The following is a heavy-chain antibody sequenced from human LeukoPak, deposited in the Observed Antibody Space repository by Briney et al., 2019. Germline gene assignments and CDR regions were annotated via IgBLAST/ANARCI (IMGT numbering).Heavy chain of an antibody. Sequence: PSETLSLTCTVSVGSISSGDYYWSWIRQPPGKGLEWIGYIYYSGSTYYNPSLKSRVTISVDTSKNQFSLKLSSVTAADTAVYYCASLTYYYGSGSYSPPAAFDIWGQGTMVTVSS. CDR1: VGSISSGDYY. V-gene: IGHV4-30-4*01. CDR3: ASLTYYYGSGSYSPPAAFDI. J-gene: IGHJ3*02. CDR2: IYYSGST. D-gene: IGHD3-10*01.